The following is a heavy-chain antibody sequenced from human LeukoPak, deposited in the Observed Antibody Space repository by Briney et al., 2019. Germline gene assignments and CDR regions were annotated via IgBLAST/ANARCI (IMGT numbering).Heavy chain of an antibody. V-gene: IGHV4-31*03. CDR3: ARVLGRHEGIDY. CDR2: IYYSGST. CDR1: GGSISSGGYY. Sequence: SETLFLTCTVSGGSISSGGYYWSWIRQHPGKGLEWIGYIYYSGSTYYNPSLKSRVTISVDTFKNQFSLKLSSVTAADTAVYYCARVLGRHEGIDYWGQGTLVTVSS. D-gene: IGHD3-16*01. J-gene: IGHJ4*02.